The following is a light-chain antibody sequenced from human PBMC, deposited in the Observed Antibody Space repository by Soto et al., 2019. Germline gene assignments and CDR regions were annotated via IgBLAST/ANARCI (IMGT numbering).Light chain of an antibody. J-gene: IGKJ3*01. CDR3: HKYNSAPYT. V-gene: IGKV1-27*01. CDR2: AAS. CDR1: QGISNY. Sequence: DVQMTQSPSSLSASVGDRVTITCRASQGISNYLAWYQQKPGKVPKLLIYAASTLQSGVPSRFSGSGSGIDFTLSISSMHPEDVATYYCHKYNSAPYTFGPGTKVHIK.